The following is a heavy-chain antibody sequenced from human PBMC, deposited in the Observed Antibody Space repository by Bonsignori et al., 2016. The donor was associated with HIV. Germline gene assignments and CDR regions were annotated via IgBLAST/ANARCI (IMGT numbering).Heavy chain of an antibody. Sequence: WVRQAPGQGLEWMGGIIPILGIAKYAQKFQGRVTITADESTSTVYMELSSLRSEDTAVYYCARASMGVRPLGASHDTFDIWGQGTMVTVSS. CDR2: IIPILGIA. V-gene: IGHV1-69*10. D-gene: IGHD3-10*01. J-gene: IGHJ3*02. CDR3: ARASMGVRPLGASHDTFDI.